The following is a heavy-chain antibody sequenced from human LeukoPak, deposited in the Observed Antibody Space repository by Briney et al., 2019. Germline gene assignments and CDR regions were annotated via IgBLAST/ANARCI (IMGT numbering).Heavy chain of an antibody. V-gene: IGHV4-38-2*01. Sequence: SETLSLTCAVSGYSISSGYYWGWIRPPPGKGLEWIGIIYHSGSTYYNPSLKSRVTISVDTSKNQFSLKLSSVTAADTAVYYCARQLPREVPAAGGLFDYWGQGTLVTVSS. CDR2: IYHSGST. D-gene: IGHD2-2*01. J-gene: IGHJ4*02. CDR1: GYSISSGYY. CDR3: ARQLPREVPAAGGLFDY.